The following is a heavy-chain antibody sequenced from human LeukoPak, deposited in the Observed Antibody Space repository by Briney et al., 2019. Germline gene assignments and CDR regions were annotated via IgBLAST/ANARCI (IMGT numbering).Heavy chain of an antibody. J-gene: IGHJ3*02. V-gene: IGHV3-53*05. CDR2: IYSGGST. CDR3: ARARADDYGDYVDAFDI. D-gene: IGHD4-17*01. Sequence: QPGGSLRLSCAASGFTVSSNYMSWVRQAPGKGLEWVSIIYSGGSTFYADSVKGRFTISRDNSKNTLYLQMNSLRAEDTAVYYCARARADDYGDYVDAFDIWGQGTMVTVSS. CDR1: GFTVSSNY.